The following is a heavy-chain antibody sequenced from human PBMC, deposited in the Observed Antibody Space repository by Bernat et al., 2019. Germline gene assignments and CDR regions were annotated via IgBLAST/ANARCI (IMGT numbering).Heavy chain of an antibody. Sequence: EVQLVESGGGLVQPGGSLRLSCAASGFTFSSYSMNWVRQAPGKGLEWVSYISSSSSYIYYADSVKGRFTISRDNAKNSLYLQMNSLRAEDTAVYYCARDRNDLTYDYGDYHDYWGQGTLVTVSS. V-gene: IGHV3-21*05. CDR1: GFTFSSYS. CDR3: ARDRNDLTYDYGDYHDY. J-gene: IGHJ4*02. D-gene: IGHD4-17*01. CDR2: ISSSSSYI.